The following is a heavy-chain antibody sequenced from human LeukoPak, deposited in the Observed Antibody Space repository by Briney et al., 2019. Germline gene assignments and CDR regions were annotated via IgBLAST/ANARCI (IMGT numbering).Heavy chain of an antibody. CDR1: GFTFSSYA. Sequence: GGSLRLSCAASGFTFSSYAMSWVRQAPGKGLEWVGRIRNKANSYTTEYAASVKGRFTISRDDSKNSLYLQMNSLKTEDTAVYYCASSLGIGYWGQGTLVTVSS. V-gene: IGHV3-72*01. CDR3: ASSLGIGY. D-gene: IGHD7-27*01. J-gene: IGHJ4*02. CDR2: IRNKANSYTT.